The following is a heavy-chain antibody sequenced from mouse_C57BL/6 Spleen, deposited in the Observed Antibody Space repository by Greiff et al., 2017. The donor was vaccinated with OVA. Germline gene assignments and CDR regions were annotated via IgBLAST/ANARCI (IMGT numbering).Heavy chain of an antibody. V-gene: IGHV1-61*01. CDR3: ARGTAQATMDY. CDR1: GYTFTSYW. CDR2: IYPSDSEN. J-gene: IGHJ4*01. D-gene: IGHD3-2*02. Sequence: VQLQQPGAELVRPGSSVKLSCKASGYTFTSYWMDWVKQRPGQGLEWIGNIYPSDSENHYNQKFKDKATLTVDKSSSTAYMQLSSLTSEDSAVYYCARGTAQATMDYWGQGTSVTVSS.